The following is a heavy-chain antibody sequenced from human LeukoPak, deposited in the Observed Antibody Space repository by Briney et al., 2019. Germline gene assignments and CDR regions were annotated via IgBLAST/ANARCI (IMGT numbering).Heavy chain of an antibody. CDR3: AREMAVCGGGSWGCEFDY. CDR1: GFTFSSYS. D-gene: IGHD2-15*01. V-gene: IGHV3-48*02. CDR2: ISRGRSTI. Sequence: GGSLRLSCAASGFTFSSYSMHWVRQAPGKGLEWISYISRGRSTIYYADSVKGRFTISRDNAKNSLYLQMNSLRDEDTAVYYCAREMAVCGGGSWGCEFDYWGQGTLVTVSS. J-gene: IGHJ4*02.